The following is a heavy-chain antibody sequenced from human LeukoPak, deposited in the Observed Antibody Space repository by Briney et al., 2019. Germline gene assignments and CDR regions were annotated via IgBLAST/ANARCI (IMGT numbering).Heavy chain of an antibody. CDR2: IYYSGST. V-gene: IGHV4-59*01. D-gene: IGHD1-26*01. CDR3: ARALGATDFDY. J-gene: IGHJ4*02. Sequence: SETLSLTCTVSGGSISSYYWSWIRQPPGKGLEWIGYIYYSGSTNYNPSLKSRVTISVDTSKNQFSLKLSSVTAADTAVYYCARALGATDFDYRGQGTLVTVSS. CDR1: GGSISSYY.